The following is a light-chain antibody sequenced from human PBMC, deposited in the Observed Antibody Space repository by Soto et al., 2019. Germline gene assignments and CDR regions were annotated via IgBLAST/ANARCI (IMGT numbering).Light chain of an antibody. V-gene: IGKV1-5*03. CDR3: QHYNIYWT. CDR1: QSISDW. CDR2: KAS. J-gene: IGKJ1*01. Sequence: DIQMTQSPSTLSASVGDRVTITCRASQSISDWLAWYQQKPGKAPKLLIYKASTLEKGVPSRFSGSGAGTEFTLTISSLQPDDFATYYCQHYNIYWTFGQGTKVEVK.